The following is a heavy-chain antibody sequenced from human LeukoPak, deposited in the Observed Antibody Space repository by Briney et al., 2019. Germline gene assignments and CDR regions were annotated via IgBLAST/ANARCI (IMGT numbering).Heavy chain of an antibody. J-gene: IGHJ6*03. CDR2: IRYDGSNK. D-gene: IGHD6-6*01. Sequence: GGSLRLSCSASGFTFSSYGMHWVRQAPGKGLEWVAFIRYDGSNKYYADSVKGRFTISRDNSKNTLYLQMNSLRAEDTAVYYCAEDRPGPYYYYMDVWGKGTTVTVSS. CDR1: GFTFSSYG. V-gene: IGHV3-30*02. CDR3: AEDRPGPYYYYMDV.